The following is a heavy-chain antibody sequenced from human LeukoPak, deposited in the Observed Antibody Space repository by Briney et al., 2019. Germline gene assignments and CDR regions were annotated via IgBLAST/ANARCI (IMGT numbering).Heavy chain of an antibody. Sequence: SETLSLTCAVYGGSFSGYYWSWIRQPPGKGLEWIGEIDHSGSTNYNPSLKSRVTISADTSKNQFSLKLSSVTAADTAVYYCARLETSSGSLSYFDYWGQGTLVTVSS. V-gene: IGHV4-34*01. D-gene: IGHD6-19*01. CDR1: GGSFSGYY. J-gene: IGHJ4*02. CDR3: ARLETSSGSLSYFDY. CDR2: IDHSGST.